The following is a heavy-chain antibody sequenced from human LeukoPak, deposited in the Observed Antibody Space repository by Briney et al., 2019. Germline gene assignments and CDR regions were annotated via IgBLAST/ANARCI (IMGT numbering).Heavy chain of an antibody. CDR3: ARGSPILIFDY. CDR1: GGSISSYY. CDR2: INHSGST. J-gene: IGHJ4*02. D-gene: IGHD2-15*01. V-gene: IGHV4-34*01. Sequence: PSETLSLTCTVSGGSISSYYWSWIRQPPGKGLEWIGEINHSGSTNYNPSLKSRVTISVDTSKNQFSLKLSSVTAADTAVYYCARGSPILIFDYWGQGTLVTVSS.